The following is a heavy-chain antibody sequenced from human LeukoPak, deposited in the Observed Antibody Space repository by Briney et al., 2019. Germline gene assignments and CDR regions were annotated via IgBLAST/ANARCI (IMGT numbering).Heavy chain of an antibody. CDR2: ISDYNGNT. J-gene: IGHJ4*02. Sequence: GASVKVSCKASGYTFTSYGISWVRQAPGQGLEWMGWISDYNGNTNYAQKLQGRVTMTTDTSTSTAYMELRSLRSDDTAVYYCAKEGYYDSSGYSHFDYWGQGALVTVSS. V-gene: IGHV1-18*01. CDR1: GYTFTSYG. D-gene: IGHD3-22*01. CDR3: AKEGYYDSSGYSHFDY.